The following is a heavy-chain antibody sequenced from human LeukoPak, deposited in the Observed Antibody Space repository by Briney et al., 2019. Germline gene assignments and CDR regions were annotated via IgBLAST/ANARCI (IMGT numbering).Heavy chain of an antibody. Sequence: SETLSLTCTVSGGSVSSGSYYWSWIRQPPGKGLEWIGYIYYSGSTNYNPSLKSRVTISVDTSKNQFSLKLSSVTAADTAVYYCARVRLIVATITFDYWGQGTLVTVSS. J-gene: IGHJ4*02. CDR3: ARVRLIVATITFDY. CDR2: IYYSGST. V-gene: IGHV4-61*01. CDR1: GGSVSSGSYY. D-gene: IGHD5-12*01.